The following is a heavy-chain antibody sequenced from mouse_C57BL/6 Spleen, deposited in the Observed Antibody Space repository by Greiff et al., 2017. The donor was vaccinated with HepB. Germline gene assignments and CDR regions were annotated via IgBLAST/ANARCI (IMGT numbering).Heavy chain of an antibody. CDR2: ISYDGSN. CDR1: GYSITSGYY. V-gene: IGHV3-6*01. Sequence: EVQLQESGPGLVKPSQSLSLTCSVTGYSITSGYYWNWIRQFPGNKLEWMGYISYDGSNNYNPSLKNRISITRDTSKNQFFLKLNSVTTEDTATYYCARDRTGTLYFDYWGQGTTLTVSS. J-gene: IGHJ2*01. CDR3: ARDRTGTLYFDY. D-gene: IGHD4-1*01.